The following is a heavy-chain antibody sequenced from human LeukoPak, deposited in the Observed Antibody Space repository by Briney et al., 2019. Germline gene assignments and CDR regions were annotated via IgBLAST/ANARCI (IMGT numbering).Heavy chain of an antibody. CDR1: GYTFSNYG. V-gene: IGHV1-18*01. D-gene: IGHD6-6*01. J-gene: IGHJ5*02. CDR3: ARVRIAARPENWFDP. Sequence: ASVKVSCKTSGYTFSNYGVTWVRQAPGQGLEWMGWISAYNGDTNYAQKLQGRVTMTTDTSTSTAYMELRSLRSDDTAVYYCARVRIAARPENWFDPWGQGTLVTVSS. CDR2: ISAYNGDT.